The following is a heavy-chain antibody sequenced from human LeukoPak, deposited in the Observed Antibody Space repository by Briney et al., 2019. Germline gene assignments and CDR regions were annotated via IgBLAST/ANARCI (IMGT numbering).Heavy chain of an antibody. CDR2: ISAYSGNT. D-gene: IGHD6-19*01. J-gene: IGHJ3*02. CDR3: ARVMAVAADSDAFDI. Sequence: ASVKVSCKASGYTFTSYGISWVRQAPGQGLEWMGWISAYSGNTNYAQKLQGRVTMTTDTSTSTAYMELRSLRSDDTAVYYCARVMAVAADSDAFDIWGQGTMVTVSS. CDR1: GYTFTSYG. V-gene: IGHV1-18*01.